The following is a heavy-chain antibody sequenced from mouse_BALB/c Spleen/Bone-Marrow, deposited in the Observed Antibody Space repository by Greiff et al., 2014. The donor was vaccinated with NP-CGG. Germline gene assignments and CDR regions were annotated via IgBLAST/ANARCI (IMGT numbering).Heavy chain of an antibody. CDR3: ASYYYGRYFDV. CDR1: GFNIKDTY. J-gene: IGHJ1*01. D-gene: IGHD1-1*01. V-gene: IGHV14-3*02. Sequence: EVQLQQSGAELVKPGASVKLSCTAPGFNIKDTYMHWVKQRPEQGLEWIGRIDPANGNTKYDPKFQGKATITADTSSNTAYLQLSSLTSEDTAVYYCASYYYGRYFDVWGAGTTVTVSS. CDR2: IDPANGNT.